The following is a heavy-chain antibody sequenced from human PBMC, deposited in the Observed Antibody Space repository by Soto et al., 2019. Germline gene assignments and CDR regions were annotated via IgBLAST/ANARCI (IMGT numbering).Heavy chain of an antibody. V-gene: IGHV4-4*09. Sequence: PSENLSLTCTVSGGSMNNNYWPWIRQTPGKGLEWIGYIYPSGYSKYNPSLTSRVTLSVDTSKNQFSLKWTSVTAADTAIYYCASDIAGLSGYLMDVWSQGTTVTGSS. CDR1: GGSMNNNY. CDR3: ASDIAGLSGYLMDV. J-gene: IGHJ6*02. CDR2: IYPSGYS. D-gene: IGHD6-25*01.